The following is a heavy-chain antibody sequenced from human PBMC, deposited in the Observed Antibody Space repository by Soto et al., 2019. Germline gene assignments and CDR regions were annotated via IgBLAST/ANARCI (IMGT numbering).Heavy chain of an antibody. V-gene: IGHV3-66*01. CDR1: GFSASDNY. Sequence: GGSLRLSCAASGFSASDNYMNWVRQAPGKGLEWVSVTYIGGSTYYADSVKGRFTISRDNSKNTLSLQMNSLRAEDTAVYYCARDRSQAGMDVWGQGTTVNVSS. CDR2: TYIGGST. D-gene: IGHD1-26*01. J-gene: IGHJ6*02. CDR3: ARDRSQAGMDV.